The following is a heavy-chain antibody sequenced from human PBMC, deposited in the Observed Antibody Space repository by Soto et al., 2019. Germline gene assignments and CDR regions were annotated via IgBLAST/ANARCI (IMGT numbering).Heavy chain of an antibody. J-gene: IGHJ3*02. Sequence: SETLSLTCTVSGGSVSIYIYYWNCIRQPPGKSLDWIGYIYHSLITNYNFSLKSRVTISLDTSKKKFSLKLKSVTEAETAVYYCARERNRPGAFDIWGKRHMVTVS. CDR3: ARERNRPGAFDI. V-gene: IGHV4-61*01. CDR1: GGSVSIYIYY. CDR2: IYHSLIT.